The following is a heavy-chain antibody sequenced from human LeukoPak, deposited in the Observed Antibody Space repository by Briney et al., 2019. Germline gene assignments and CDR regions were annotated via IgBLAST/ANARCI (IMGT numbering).Heavy chain of an antibody. J-gene: IGHJ4*02. CDR3: ARVGATRGIVVDPFDY. D-gene: IGHD3-22*01. Sequence: GGSLRLSCAASGFTFITYTMNWVRQAPGKGLEWVSSIDSSSSYIYYTDSVKGRFTISRDNAKNSLYLQMNSLRAEDTAVYYCARVGATRGIVVDPFDYWGQGTLVSVSS. V-gene: IGHV3-21*01. CDR2: IDSSSSYI. CDR1: GFTFITYT.